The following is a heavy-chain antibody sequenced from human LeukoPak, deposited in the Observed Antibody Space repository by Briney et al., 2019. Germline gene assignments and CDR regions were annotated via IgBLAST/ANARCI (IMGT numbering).Heavy chain of an antibody. CDR3: ARDGEAAGNMDY. Sequence: PGGSLRLSCAASGFTFDDYAMHWVRQAPGKGLEWVSLISWDGGSTYYADSVKGRFTISRDNSKNSLYLQMNSLRAEDTAVYYCARDGEAAGNMDYWGQGILVTVSS. J-gene: IGHJ4*02. CDR2: ISWDGGST. D-gene: IGHD6-13*01. CDR1: GFTFDDYA. V-gene: IGHV3-43D*03.